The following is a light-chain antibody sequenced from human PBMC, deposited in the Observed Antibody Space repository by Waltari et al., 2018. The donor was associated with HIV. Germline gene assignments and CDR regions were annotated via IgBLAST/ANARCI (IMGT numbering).Light chain of an antibody. V-gene: IGLV3-21*02. CDR2: DDS. J-gene: IGLJ2*01. CDR1: NIGSKG. CDR3: QVWDSSTDLRV. Sequence: SYVLTQPPSVSVAQGQTARITCGGNNIGSKGVHWYQQKPSQAPVLVVYDDSDRPSGIPERFSGSSSWNTATLTISRVEAGDEADFYCQVWDSSTDLRVFGGGTKLTVL.